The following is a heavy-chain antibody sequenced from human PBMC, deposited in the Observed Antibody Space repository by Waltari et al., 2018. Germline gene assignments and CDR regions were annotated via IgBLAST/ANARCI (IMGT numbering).Heavy chain of an antibody. V-gene: IGHV3-21*01. CDR2: ISSSSSYI. J-gene: IGHJ4*02. CDR1: GFTFSSYR. D-gene: IGHD1-26*01. CDR3: ARDRSGSYYGY. Sequence: EVQLVESGGGLVKPGGSLRLSCAASGFTFSSYRMNWGRQAPGKGLEWVSSISSSSSYIYYADSVKGRFTISRDNAKNSLYLQMNSLRAEDTAVYYCARDRSGSYYGYWGQGTLVTVSS.